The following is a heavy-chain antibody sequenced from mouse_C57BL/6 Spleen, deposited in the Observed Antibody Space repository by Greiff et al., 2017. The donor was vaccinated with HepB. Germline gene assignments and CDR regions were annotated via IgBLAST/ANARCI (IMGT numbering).Heavy chain of an antibody. CDR1: GFTFTDYY. CDR2: IRNKANGYTT. Sequence: EVKLMESGGGLVQPGGSLSLSCAASGFTFTDYYMSWVRQPPGKALEWLGFIRNKANGYTTEYSASVKGRFTISRDNSQSILYLQMNALRAEDSATYYCARYDGSSSYFDYWGKGTTLTVSS. CDR3: ARYDGSSSYFDY. V-gene: IGHV7-3*01. J-gene: IGHJ2*01. D-gene: IGHD1-1*01.